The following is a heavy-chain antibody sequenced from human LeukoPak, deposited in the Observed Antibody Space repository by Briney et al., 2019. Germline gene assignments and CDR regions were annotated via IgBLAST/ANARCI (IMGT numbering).Heavy chain of an antibody. J-gene: IGHJ5*02. D-gene: IGHD3-10*01. CDR1: GASMRTYY. Sequence: SETLSPTCTVSGASMRTYYWSWIRHPPRRGLEWIGVIYHSGSTDYNPSLKSRGTISVDTSKNQFSLKLSSVTAADTAVYYCARTNYYGSGSYYPDLWGQGTLVTVSS. CDR2: IYHSGST. CDR3: ARTNYYGSGSYYPDL. V-gene: IGHV4-59*08.